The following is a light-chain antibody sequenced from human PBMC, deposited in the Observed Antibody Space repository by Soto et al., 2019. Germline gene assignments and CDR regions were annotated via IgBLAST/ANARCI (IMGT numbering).Light chain of an antibody. Sequence: QSALTQPASVSGSPGQSITISCTGTSSDVGGYNDVSWYQQHPGKAPKLMIYDVSNRPSGVSNRFSGSKSGNTASLTIYGLQAEDEADYYCSSYTSISTRVFGTGTKVTVL. CDR2: DVS. CDR1: SSDVGGYND. J-gene: IGLJ1*01. V-gene: IGLV2-14*01. CDR3: SSYTSISTRV.